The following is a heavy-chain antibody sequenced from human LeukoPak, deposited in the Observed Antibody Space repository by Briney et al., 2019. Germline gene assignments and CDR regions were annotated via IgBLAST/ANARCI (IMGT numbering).Heavy chain of an antibody. Sequence: GGSLRLSCAASGCTFSSYWMHWVRQAPGKGLVWVSRINSDGSSTSYADSVKGRFTISRDNARNTLYLQMNSLRAEDTAVYYCARERIEWLVLHDAFDIWGQGTMVTVSS. D-gene: IGHD5-12*01. J-gene: IGHJ3*02. CDR2: INSDGSST. CDR3: ARERIEWLVLHDAFDI. CDR1: GCTFSSYW. V-gene: IGHV3-74*01.